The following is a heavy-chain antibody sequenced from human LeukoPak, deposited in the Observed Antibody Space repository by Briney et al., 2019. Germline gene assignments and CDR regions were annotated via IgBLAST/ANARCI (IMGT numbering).Heavy chain of an antibody. CDR3: ARDRLTIFGVVMDY. D-gene: IGHD3-3*01. CDR2: ISSSSYI. V-gene: IGHV3-21*01. CDR1: GFTFSSYS. J-gene: IGHJ4*02. Sequence: GGPLRLSCAASGFTFSSYSMNWVRQAPGKGLEWVSSISSSSYIYYADSVKGRFTISRDNAKNSLYLQMNSLRAEDTAVYYCARDRLTIFGVVMDYWGQGTLVTVSS.